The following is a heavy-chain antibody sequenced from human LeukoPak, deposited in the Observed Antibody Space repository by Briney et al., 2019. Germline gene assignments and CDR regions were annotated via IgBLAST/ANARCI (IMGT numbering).Heavy chain of an antibody. J-gene: IGHJ4*02. V-gene: IGHV3-30*02. CDR3: AKGRETTVNPPFD. D-gene: IGHD4-17*01. Sequence: QLGGSLRLSCAASGFTFSSYGMHWVRQAPGKGLEWVAFIRYDGSNKYYADSVKGRFTISRDNSKNTLYLQMNSLRAEDTAVYYCAKGRETTVNPPFDWGQGTLVTVSS. CDR2: IRYDGSNK. CDR1: GFTFSSYG.